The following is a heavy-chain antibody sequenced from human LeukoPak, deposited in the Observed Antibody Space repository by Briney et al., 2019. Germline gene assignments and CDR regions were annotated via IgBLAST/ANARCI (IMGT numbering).Heavy chain of an antibody. D-gene: IGHD3-10*01. V-gene: IGHV1-2*02. CDR2: INPNSGGT. J-gene: IGHJ5*02. CDR1: GYTFTGYY. Sequence: ASVKVSCKASGYTFTGYYMHWVRQAPGQGLEWMGWINPNSGGTNYAQKLQGRVTMTTDTSTSTACMELRSLRSDDTAVYYCARVYGSGWFDPWGQGTLVTVSS. CDR3: ARVYGSGWFDP.